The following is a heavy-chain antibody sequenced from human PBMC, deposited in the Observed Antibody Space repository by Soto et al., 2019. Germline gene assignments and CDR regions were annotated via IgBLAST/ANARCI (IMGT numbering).Heavy chain of an antibody. Sequence: QVQLVQSGAEVKKPGASVKVSCKTSGYTFINYGISWVRQAPGQGLEWMGWINTYNGNTKYAQNLQGRVTMTTDTSTTTAYMELRSLRSDDTAMYYSGRVSGIGYYSWGYWGQGTLVTVSS. D-gene: IGHD5-12*01. CDR3: GRVSGIGYYSWGY. V-gene: IGHV1-18*01. CDR1: GYTFINYG. J-gene: IGHJ4*02. CDR2: INTYNGNT.